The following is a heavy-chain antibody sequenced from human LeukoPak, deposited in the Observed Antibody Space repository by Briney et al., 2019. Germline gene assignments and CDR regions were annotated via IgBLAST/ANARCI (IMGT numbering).Heavy chain of an antibody. CDR1: GGSISSDGFY. CDR2: IYHSGST. J-gene: IGHJ4*02. D-gene: IGHD3-22*01. CDR3: ARVGPFHYDNSGYHFDY. V-gene: IGHV4-31*03. Sequence: PSETLSLTCTVSGGSISSDGFYWSWLRQRPGKGLEWIGYIYHSGSTHYNPSLESRVTISVDTSKNQFSLNVSSVTAADTAVYYCARVGPFHYDNSGYHFDYWGQGTLVTVSS.